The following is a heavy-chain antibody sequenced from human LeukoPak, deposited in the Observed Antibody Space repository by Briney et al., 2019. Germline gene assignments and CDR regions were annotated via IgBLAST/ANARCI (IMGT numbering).Heavy chain of an antibody. Sequence: GSLRLSCAASGFTFSDAWMSWVRQPPGKGLEWIGEINHSGSTNYNPSLKSRVTISIDTSKNQFSLKVSSVTAADTAVYYCARGNYDYYDHWGQGTLVTVSS. CDR3: ARGNYDYYDH. J-gene: IGHJ4*02. V-gene: IGHV4-34*01. D-gene: IGHD1-7*01. CDR2: INHSGST. CDR1: GFTFSDAW.